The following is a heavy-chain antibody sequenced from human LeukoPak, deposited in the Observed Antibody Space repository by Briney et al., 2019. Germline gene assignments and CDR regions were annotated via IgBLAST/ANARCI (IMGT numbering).Heavy chain of an antibody. D-gene: IGHD1-14*01. Sequence: GGSLRLSCAASGFTVSSIYMSWVRQAPGEGLEWVSVIYTGGSTYYADSVKGRFTISRDNAKNSLYLQMNSLRAEDTAVYYCAREAGRGAFDYWGQGTLVTVSS. CDR1: GFTVSSIY. CDR2: IYTGGST. CDR3: AREAGRGAFDY. V-gene: IGHV3-53*01. J-gene: IGHJ4*02.